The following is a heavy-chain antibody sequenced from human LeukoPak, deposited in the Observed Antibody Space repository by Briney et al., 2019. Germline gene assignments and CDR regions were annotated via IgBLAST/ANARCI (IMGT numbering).Heavy chain of an antibody. D-gene: IGHD5-12*01. CDR1: GGSISSYY. Sequence: SETLSLTCTVSGGSISSYYWSWIRQPPGKGLEWIGFIYHSGNTYYNPSLKSRVTISVDRSKNQFSLKLSSVTAADTAVYYCARGVPEYSGYDYYFDYWGQGTLVTVSS. V-gene: IGHV4-59*12. CDR3: ARGVPEYSGYDYYFDY. CDR2: IYHSGNT. J-gene: IGHJ4*02.